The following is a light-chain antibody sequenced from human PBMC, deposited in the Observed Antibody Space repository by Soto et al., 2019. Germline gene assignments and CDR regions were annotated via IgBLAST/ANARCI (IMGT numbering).Light chain of an antibody. J-gene: IGKJ1*01. CDR2: GAS. CDR1: QSVSSTY. V-gene: IGKV3-20*01. Sequence: EIVLTQSPGPLSLSPGERATLSCRASQSVSSTYVAWYQQKSGQAPRLLIYGASSRATGIPDRFSGSGSGTDFTLTISRLEPEDFAVYYCHQYVSSWTFGQGTKVDIK. CDR3: HQYVSSWT.